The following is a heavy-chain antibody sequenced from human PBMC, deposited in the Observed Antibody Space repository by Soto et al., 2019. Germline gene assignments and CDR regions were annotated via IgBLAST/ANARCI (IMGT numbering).Heavy chain of an antibody. CDR2: TRNKLNSFTT. V-gene: IGHV3-72*01. CDR3: VRAGACGGVTCSSDYFLH. J-gene: IGHJ4*02. Sequence: EVQLVESGGGLVQPGGSLRLSCVVSGFTFSDHYMDWVRQAPGKGLEWVGRTRNKLNSFTTEYAASVKVRFAISRDDSKNSLYLQMNSLNTEDTAVYYCVRAGACGGVTCSSDYFLHWGQGTLVSVAS. D-gene: IGHD2-15*01. CDR1: GFTFSDHY.